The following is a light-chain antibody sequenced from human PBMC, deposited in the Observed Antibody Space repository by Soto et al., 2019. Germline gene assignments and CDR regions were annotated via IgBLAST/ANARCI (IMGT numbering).Light chain of an antibody. Sequence: QSALTQPPSVSGSPGQSVTISCTGTSSDVGSYNRVSWYQQPPGTAPKLMIHEVSNRPSGVPDRFSGSKSGNTASLTISALQDDDEADYYCSLYSSSSTYVCGTGTKLTVL. V-gene: IGLV2-18*01. CDR1: SSDVGSYNR. CDR3: SLYSSSSTYV. CDR2: EVS. J-gene: IGLJ1*01.